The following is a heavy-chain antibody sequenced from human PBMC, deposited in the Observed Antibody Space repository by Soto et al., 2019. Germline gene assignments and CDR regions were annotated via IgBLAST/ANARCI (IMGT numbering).Heavy chain of an antibody. CDR2: FDPEDGET. CDR1: GYTLTELS. V-gene: IGHV1-24*01. J-gene: IGHJ6*03. D-gene: IGHD5-12*01. CDR3: ATAGWSFRARWLRDAGYYYYYYMDV. Sequence: EASVKVSCKVSGYTLTELSMHWVRQAPGKGLEWMGGFDPEDGETIYAQKFQGRVTMTEDTSTDTAYMELSSLRSEDTAVYYCATAGWSFRARWLRDAGYYYYYYMDVWGKGTTVTVSS.